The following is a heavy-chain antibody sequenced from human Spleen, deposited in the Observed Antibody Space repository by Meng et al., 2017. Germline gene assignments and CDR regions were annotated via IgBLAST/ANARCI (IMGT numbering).Heavy chain of an antibody. CDR2: MRPNSDNT. V-gene: IGHV1-8*02. Sequence: QVQLVQSGPEVKKPGASVKVSCKASGYTFTSYDINWVRQATGQGLEWMGYMRPNSDNTDYAQKFQGRITMTTNTSISTAYMELSSLTSEDTAVYYCAREGLDPWGQGTLVTVSS. CDR3: AREGLDP. J-gene: IGHJ5*02. CDR1: GYTFTSYD.